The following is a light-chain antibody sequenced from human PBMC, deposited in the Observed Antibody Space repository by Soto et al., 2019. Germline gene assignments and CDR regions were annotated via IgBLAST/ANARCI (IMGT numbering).Light chain of an antibody. CDR1: QSVSSY. CDR2: DAS. V-gene: IGKV3-11*01. Sequence: SLSPGERATLSCRASQSVSSYLAWYQQKPGQAPRLLIYDASNRATGIPARFSGSGSGTDFTLTISSLEPEDFAVYYCQQRSNWPPWTFGQGTKVEIK. J-gene: IGKJ1*01. CDR3: QQRSNWPPWT.